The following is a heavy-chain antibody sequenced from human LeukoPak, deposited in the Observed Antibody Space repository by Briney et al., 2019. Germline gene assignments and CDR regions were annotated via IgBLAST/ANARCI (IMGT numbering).Heavy chain of an antibody. V-gene: IGHV1-2*02. CDR3: ARVITIFGVAPHMDV. CDR2: INPNSGGT. J-gene: IGHJ6*03. CDR1: GYTFTSYG. D-gene: IGHD3-3*01. Sequence: ASVKVSCKASGYTFTSYGISWVRQAPGQGLEWMGWINPNSGGTNYAQKFQGRVTMTRDTSISTAYMELSRLRSDDTAVYYCARVITIFGVAPHMDVWGKGTTVTVSS.